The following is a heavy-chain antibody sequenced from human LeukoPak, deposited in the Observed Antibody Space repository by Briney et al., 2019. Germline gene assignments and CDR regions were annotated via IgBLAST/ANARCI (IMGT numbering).Heavy chain of an antibody. CDR3: ARGPGVVGATTRGYFGY. V-gene: IGHV3-23*01. CDR2: ISGSGLSA. J-gene: IGHJ4*02. D-gene: IGHD1-26*01. CDR1: GFTFHGYP. Sequence: PGGSLRLSCAASGFTFHGYPMTWVRQAPGKGLEWVSAISGSGLSAYYADSVKGRFSISRDNSNQTLYLQMSSVRADDTAVYYCARGPGVVGATTRGYFGYWGQGALVTVSS.